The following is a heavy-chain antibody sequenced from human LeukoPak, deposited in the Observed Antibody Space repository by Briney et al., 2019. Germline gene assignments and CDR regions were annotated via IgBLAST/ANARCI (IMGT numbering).Heavy chain of an antibody. J-gene: IGHJ5*02. CDR3: ARAGDVVVTAGIPFDP. CDR1: GFTFSDYY. D-gene: IGHD2-21*02. Sequence: GGSLRLSCAASGFTFSDYYMSWIRQAPGKGLEWVSYISSSSSYTNYADSVKGRFTISRDNAKNSLYLQMNSLRAEDTAVYYCARAGDVVVTAGIPFDPWGEGTLVTVSS. CDR2: ISSSSSYT. V-gene: IGHV3-11*06.